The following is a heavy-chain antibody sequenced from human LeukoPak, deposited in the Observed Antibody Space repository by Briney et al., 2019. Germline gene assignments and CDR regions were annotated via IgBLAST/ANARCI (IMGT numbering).Heavy chain of an antibody. J-gene: IGHJ3*02. D-gene: IGHD3-16*01. CDR2: ISSNGGST. CDR3: ARRMMYYDYVWGSSSHDAFDT. V-gene: IGHV3-64*01. Sequence: PGGSLRLSCAASGFTFSSYAMHWVRQAPGKGLEYVSAISSNGGSTYYATSVKGRFTISRDNSKNTLYLQMGSLRAEDMAVYYCARRMMYYDYVWGSSSHDAFDTWGQGTMVTVSS. CDR1: GFTFSSYA.